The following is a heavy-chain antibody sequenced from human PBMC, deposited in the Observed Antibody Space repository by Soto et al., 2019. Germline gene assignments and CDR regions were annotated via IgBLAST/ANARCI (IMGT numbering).Heavy chain of an antibody. CDR2: INHSGST. CDR3: ARGKSPGY. Sequence: SETLSLTCAVYGGSFSGYYWSWIRQPPGKGLEWIGEINHSGSTNYNPSLKSRVTISVDTSKNQFSLKLSSVTAADTAVYYCARGKSPGYWGQGTLVTVSS. CDR1: GGSFSGYY. J-gene: IGHJ4*02. V-gene: IGHV4-34*01.